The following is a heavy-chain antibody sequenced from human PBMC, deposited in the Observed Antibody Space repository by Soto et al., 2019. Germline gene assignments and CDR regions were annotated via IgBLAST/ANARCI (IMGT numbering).Heavy chain of an antibody. CDR3: ARASYDSSTYYLDY. J-gene: IGHJ4*02. D-gene: IGHD3-22*01. CDR1: GASISSGDYH. CDR2: IYYSGST. Sequence: SETLSLTCTVSGASISSGDYHWTWIRQPPGKGLEWIGSIYYSGSTYYNPSLKSRVTISVDTSNNQFSLKLSSVTAADTAVYYCARASYDSSTYYLDYWGQGTLVTVSS. V-gene: IGHV4-30-4*01.